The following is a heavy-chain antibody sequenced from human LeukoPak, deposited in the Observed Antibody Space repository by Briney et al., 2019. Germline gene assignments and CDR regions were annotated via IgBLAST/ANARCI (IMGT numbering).Heavy chain of an antibody. CDR3: ARGGRYYYDSSGYY. Sequence: SETLSLTCTVSGGSISSYYWSWIRQPPGKGLEWIGYIYYSGSTNYNPSRKSRVTISVDTSKNQFSLKLSSVTAADTAVYYCARGGRYYYDSSGYYWGQGTLVTVSS. D-gene: IGHD3-22*01. V-gene: IGHV4-59*01. J-gene: IGHJ4*02. CDR1: GGSISSYY. CDR2: IYYSGST.